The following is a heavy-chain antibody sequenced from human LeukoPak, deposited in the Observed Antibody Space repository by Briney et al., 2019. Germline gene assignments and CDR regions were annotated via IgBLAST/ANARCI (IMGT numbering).Heavy chain of an antibody. CDR2: IYYSGST. D-gene: IGHD3-22*01. CDR3: ARRYYDSSGYLYFDY. V-gene: IGHV4-31*03. CDR1: GGSISSGGYY. Sequence: SETLSLTCTVSGGSISSGGYYWGWIRQHPGKGLEWIGYIYYSGSTYYNPSLKSRVTISVDTSKNQFSLKLSSVTAADTAVYYCARRYYDSSGYLYFDYWGQGTLVTVSS. J-gene: IGHJ4*02.